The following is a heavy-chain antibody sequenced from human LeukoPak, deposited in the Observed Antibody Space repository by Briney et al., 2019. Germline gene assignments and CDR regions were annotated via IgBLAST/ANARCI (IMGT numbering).Heavy chain of an antibody. V-gene: IGHV4-61*09. CDR1: GGSIISNRHY. Sequence: PSETLSLTCTVSGGSIISNRHYWSWIRQPAGKGLEWIGHIYSSGNTKYNPSLKSRLTMSIDSSKNQFSLKLSSVTAADTAVYYCARDSSQSSFDYWGQGTLVTVSS. J-gene: IGHJ4*02. CDR3: ARDSSQSSFDY. CDR2: IYSSGNT.